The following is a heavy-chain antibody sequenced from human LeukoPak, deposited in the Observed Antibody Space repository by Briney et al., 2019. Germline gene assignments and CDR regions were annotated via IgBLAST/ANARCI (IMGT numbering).Heavy chain of an antibody. D-gene: IGHD2-2*01. CDR3: ARAVVVPAAWPYYYYYMDV. CDR1: GFTFSSYA. J-gene: IGHJ6*03. CDR2: ISYDGSNK. V-gene: IGHV3-30*01. Sequence: GGSLRLSCAASGFTFSSYAMHWVRQAPGKGLEWVAVISYDGSNKYYADSVKGRFTISRDNSKNTLYLQMNSLRAEDTAVYYCARAVVVPAAWPYYYYYMDVWGKGTTVTVSS.